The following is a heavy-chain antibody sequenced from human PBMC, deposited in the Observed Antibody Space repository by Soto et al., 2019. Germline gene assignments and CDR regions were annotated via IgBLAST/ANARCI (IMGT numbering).Heavy chain of an antibody. CDR3: ARQIDLLLNIYFDY. CDR1: GGSISSSSYY. D-gene: IGHD2-21*02. Sequence: SETLSLTCTVSGGSISSSSYYWGWIRQPPGKGLEWIGSIYYSGSTYYNPSLKSRVTISVDTSKNQFSLKLSSVTAADTAVYYCARQIDLLLNIYFDYWGQGTLVTVSS. CDR2: IYYSGST. V-gene: IGHV4-39*01. J-gene: IGHJ4*02.